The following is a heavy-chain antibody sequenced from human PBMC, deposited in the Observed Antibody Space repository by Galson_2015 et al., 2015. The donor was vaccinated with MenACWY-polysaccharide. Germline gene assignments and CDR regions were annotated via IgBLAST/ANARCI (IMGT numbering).Heavy chain of an antibody. Sequence: TLSLTCTVSGDSISKGGSYWSWLRQLPETGLEWIGYMSYRGRSNYNPSLRSRVTISIVTSRNQFSLQLNSVTAADTAVYYCARIPSTGTSFGWFDPWGQGTLVTVSS. CDR2: MSYRGRS. D-gene: IGHD4-17*01. CDR3: ARIPSTGTSFGWFDP. V-gene: IGHV4-31*03. CDR1: GDSISKGGSY. J-gene: IGHJ5*02.